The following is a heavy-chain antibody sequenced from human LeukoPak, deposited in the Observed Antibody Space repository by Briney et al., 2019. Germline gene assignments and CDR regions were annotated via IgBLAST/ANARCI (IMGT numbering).Heavy chain of an antibody. Sequence: GGSLRLSCATSGFTFSHYGMHWVRQAPGKGLEWVAVIWSDGTEKYCGDSVKGRFTISRDNSKKTVYLQVNSLRVEDTAVYYCAKDAQRGFDFSNSLESWGQGTLVTVSP. D-gene: IGHD4-11*01. CDR2: IWSDGTEK. CDR1: GFTFSHYG. CDR3: AKDAQRGFDFSNSLES. J-gene: IGHJ4*02. V-gene: IGHV3-33*06.